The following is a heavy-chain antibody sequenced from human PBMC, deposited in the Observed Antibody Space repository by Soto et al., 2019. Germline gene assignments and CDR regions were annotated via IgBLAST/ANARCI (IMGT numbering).Heavy chain of an antibody. CDR2: INHSGST. V-gene: IGHV4-34*01. Sequence: QVQLQQWGAGLLKPSETLSLTCAVYGGSFSGYYWSWIRQPPGKGLEWMGEINHSGSTNYNPSLKSRVTISVDTSKNQFSLKLSSVTAADTAVYSCATNTYCSGGSCYDYYYYYMDVWGKGSTVTVSS. CDR1: GGSFSGYY. D-gene: IGHD2-15*01. J-gene: IGHJ6*03. CDR3: ATNTYCSGGSCYDYYYYYMDV.